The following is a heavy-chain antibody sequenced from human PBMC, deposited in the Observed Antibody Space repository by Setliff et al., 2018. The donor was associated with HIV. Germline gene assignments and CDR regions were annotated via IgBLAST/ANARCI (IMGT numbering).Heavy chain of an antibody. D-gene: IGHD3-16*01. V-gene: IGHV4-31*11. Sequence: SETLSLTCAVSGDSINSGGYHWTCIRQHPGKGLEWIGYISYIGYTYYNPALKSRLTISIDTSKNQFSLQLTSVTAADTAVYYCVNPSGAMGDFDSWGQGTLVTVSS. CDR3: VNPSGAMGDFDS. CDR1: GDSINSGGYH. J-gene: IGHJ4*02. CDR2: ISYIGYT.